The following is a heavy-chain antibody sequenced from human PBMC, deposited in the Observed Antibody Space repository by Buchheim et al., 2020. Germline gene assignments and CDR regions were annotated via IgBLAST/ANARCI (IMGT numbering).Heavy chain of an antibody. Sequence: QVQLQQWGAGLLKPSDTLSLTCAVSNGPFNGYYWSWLRQSPGSGPEWIGEISHSGSATYNPSLKSRVTISVDPSKSPFSLKLTSVTAADTGVYYCARLVGAVFNHYYFGMDLWAQGTT. D-gene: IGHD2-15*01. V-gene: IGHV4-34*01. CDR3: ARLVGAVFNHYYFGMDL. CDR1: NGPFNGYY. CDR2: ISHSGSA. J-gene: IGHJ6*02.